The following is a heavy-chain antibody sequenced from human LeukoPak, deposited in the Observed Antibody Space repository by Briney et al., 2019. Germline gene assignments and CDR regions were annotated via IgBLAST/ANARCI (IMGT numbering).Heavy chain of an antibody. CDR2: INPNSGGT. D-gene: IGHD6-19*01. J-gene: IGHJ4*02. V-gene: IGHV1-2*02. CDR3: ARHLRDSNGPFDY. CDR1: GYTFTGYY. Sequence: ASVTVSCKASGYTFTGYYIHWMRQAPGQGLEWMGWINPNSGGTNYAQKFQGRVTMTRGTSISTAYMELSRLTSDDTAVYYCARHLRDSNGPFDYWGQGTLVTVSS.